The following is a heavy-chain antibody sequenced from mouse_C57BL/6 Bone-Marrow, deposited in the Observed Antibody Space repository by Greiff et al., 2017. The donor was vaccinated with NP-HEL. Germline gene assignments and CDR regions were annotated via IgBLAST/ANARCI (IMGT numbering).Heavy chain of an antibody. D-gene: IGHD2-5*01. Sequence: VQLQQPGAELVRPGTSVKLSCKASGYTFTSYWMHWVKQRPGQGLEWIGVIDPSDSYTNYNQKFKGKATLTVDTSSSTAYMQLSSLTSEDSAVYYCARGGDSNYVFDYWGQGTTLTVSS. CDR3: ARGGDSNYVFDY. V-gene: IGHV1-59*01. CDR1: GYTFTSYW. J-gene: IGHJ2*01. CDR2: IDPSDSYT.